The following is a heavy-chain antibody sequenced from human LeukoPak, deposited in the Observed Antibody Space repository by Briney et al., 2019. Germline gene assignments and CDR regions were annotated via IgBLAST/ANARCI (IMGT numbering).Heavy chain of an antibody. CDR3: ARIYYDSSGYYQYYFDY. V-gene: IGHV4-59*08. Sequence: SETLSLTCTVSGGSISSYYWSWIRQPPGKGLEWIGYIYYIGSTNYNPSLKIRVTISVDTSKNQFSLKLSSVTAADTAVYYCARIYYDSSGYYQYYFDYWGQGTLVTVSS. J-gene: IGHJ4*02. CDR1: GGSISSYY. CDR2: IYYIGST. D-gene: IGHD3-22*01.